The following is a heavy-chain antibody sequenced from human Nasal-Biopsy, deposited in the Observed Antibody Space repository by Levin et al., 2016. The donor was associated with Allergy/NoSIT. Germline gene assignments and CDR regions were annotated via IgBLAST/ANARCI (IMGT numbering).Heavy chain of an antibody. CDR2: IRSEAYGGTP. CDR3: TRFGPYYVNSDYYKGSFDY. CDR1: GFTFGDYG. J-gene: IGHJ4*02. D-gene: IGHD3-22*01. V-gene: IGHV3-49*03. Sequence: GGSLRLSCTASGFTFGDYGMIWFRQAPGKGLEWVGFIRSEAYGGTPDYVASVKGRFSISRDDSKSIAYLQMNSLETEDTAVYYCTRFGPYYVNSDYYKGSFDYWGQGILVTVSS.